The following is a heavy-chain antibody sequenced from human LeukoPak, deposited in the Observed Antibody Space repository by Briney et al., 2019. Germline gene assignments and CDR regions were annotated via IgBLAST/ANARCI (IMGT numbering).Heavy chain of an antibody. CDR1: GFTFSSYA. J-gene: IGHJ6*03. CDR2: ISGSGGST. V-gene: IGHV3-23*01. CDR3: AKGPANNLLLYYYMDV. Sequence: GSLRLSCAASGFTFSSYATSWVRQAPGKGLEWVSAISGSGGSTYYADSVKGRFTISRDNSKNTLYLQMNSLRAEDTAVYYCAKGPANNLLLYYYMDVWGKGTTVTVSS. D-gene: IGHD1-14*01.